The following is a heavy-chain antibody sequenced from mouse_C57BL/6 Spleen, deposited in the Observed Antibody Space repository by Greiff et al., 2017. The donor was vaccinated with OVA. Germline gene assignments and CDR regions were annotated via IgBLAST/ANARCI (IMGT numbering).Heavy chain of an antibody. J-gene: IGHJ4*01. CDR2: IRNKANNHAT. CDR3: TREIYDGYYRYAMDY. CDR1: GFTFSDAW. V-gene: IGHV6-6*01. D-gene: IGHD2-3*01. Sequence: EVKLMESGGGLVQPGGSMKLSCAASGFTFSDAWMDWVRQSPEKGLEWVAEIRNKANNHATYYAESVKGRFTISRDDSKSSVYLQMNSLRAEDTGIYYCTREIYDGYYRYAMDYWGQGTSVTVSS.